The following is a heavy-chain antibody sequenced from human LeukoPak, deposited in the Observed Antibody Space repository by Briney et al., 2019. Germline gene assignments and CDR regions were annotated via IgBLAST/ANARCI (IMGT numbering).Heavy chain of an antibody. CDR3: ARDLCSGGSCYSGWFDP. CDR2: IYYSGST. Sequence: SETLSLTCTVSGGSIGGNSYWSWIRQPPGKGLEWIGYIYYSGSTNYNPSLKSRVTISADTSKNQFSLKLSSVTAADTAVYYCARDLCSGGSCYSGWFDPWGQGTLVTVSS. CDR1: GGSIGGNSY. V-gene: IGHV4-61*01. D-gene: IGHD2-15*01. J-gene: IGHJ5*02.